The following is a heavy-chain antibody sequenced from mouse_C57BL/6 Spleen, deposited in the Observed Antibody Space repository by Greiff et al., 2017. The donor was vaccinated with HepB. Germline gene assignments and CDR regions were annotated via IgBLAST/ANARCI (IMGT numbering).Heavy chain of an antibody. CDR1: GYTFTDYY. J-gene: IGHJ3*01. D-gene: IGHD2-3*01. V-gene: IGHV1-26*01. CDR3: ARSDDGTTSAWFAY. CDR2: INPNNGGT. Sequence: EVQLQQSGPELVKPGASVKISCKASGYTFTDYYMNWVKQSHGKSLEWIGAINPNNGGTSYNQKFKDKATLTVDKSSSKAYMELRSLKSEDSAVYYCARSDDGTTSAWFAYWGQGTLVTVSA.